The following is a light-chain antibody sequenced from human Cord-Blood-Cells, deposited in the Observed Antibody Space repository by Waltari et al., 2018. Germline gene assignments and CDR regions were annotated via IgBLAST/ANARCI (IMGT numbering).Light chain of an antibody. V-gene: IGLV3-1*01. CDR1: KLGDKY. Sequence: SYELTQPPSVSVSPGQTASITCSGDKLGDKYACWYQQKPGQSPVLVIYQDSKRPSGIPERFSGSNSGNTATLTLTGTQAMDEAYYYCQAWDSSTVVFGGGTKLTVL. CDR2: QDS. CDR3: QAWDSSTVV. J-gene: IGLJ2*01.